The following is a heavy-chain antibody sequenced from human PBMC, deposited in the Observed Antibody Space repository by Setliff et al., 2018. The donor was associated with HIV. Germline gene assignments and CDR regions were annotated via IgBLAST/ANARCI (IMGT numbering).Heavy chain of an antibody. CDR1: GGSISGYY. J-gene: IGHJ6*03. Sequence: SEPLSLPCTVSGGSISGYYWSWVRQPPEKILELIGFIHYSGSSDYNPSLKSRITISVDMSRNQFSLVLSSVTAADTAVYYCARFQAWQLGRRGGYYYYMDVWGKGTTVTVSS. D-gene: IGHD1-1*01. CDR2: IHYSGSS. V-gene: IGHV4-59*01. CDR3: ARFQAWQLGRRGGYYYYMDV.